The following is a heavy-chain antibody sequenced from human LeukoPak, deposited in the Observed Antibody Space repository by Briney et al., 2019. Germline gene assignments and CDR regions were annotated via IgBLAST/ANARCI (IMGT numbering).Heavy chain of an antibody. CDR1: GFTFTSSA. CDR2: IVVGSGNT. D-gene: IGHD1-26*01. V-gene: IGHV1-58*02. Sequence: SVKVSCKASGFTFTSSAMQWVRQARGQRLEWIGWIVVGSGNTNYAQKFQERVTITRDMSTSTAYMELSSLRSEDTAVYYCAAGSGGSYDGPHDAFDNWGQGTMVTVSS. CDR3: AAGSGGSYDGPHDAFDN. J-gene: IGHJ3*02.